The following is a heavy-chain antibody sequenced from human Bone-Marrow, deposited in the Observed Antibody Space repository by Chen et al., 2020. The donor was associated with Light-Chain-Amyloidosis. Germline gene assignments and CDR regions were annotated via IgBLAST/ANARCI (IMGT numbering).Heavy chain of an antibody. CDR3: ARGLHCSNTNCYLEFYYNAMDV. CDR2: INPNSDST. Sequence: QVQLVQSWAEVKKPGASVKVSCEASGYTFTGYHMHWVRQAPGQGLEWMGWINPNSDSTIYAQKFQGRVTMTRDTSISTVYMELSRLRSDDTAVYYCARGLHCSNTNCYLEFYYNAMDVWGQGTTVTVSS. D-gene: IGHD2-2*01. J-gene: IGHJ6*02. CDR1: GYTFTGYH. V-gene: IGHV1-2*02.